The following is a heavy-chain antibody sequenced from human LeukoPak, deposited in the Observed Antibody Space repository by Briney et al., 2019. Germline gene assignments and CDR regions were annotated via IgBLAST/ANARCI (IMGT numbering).Heavy chain of an antibody. D-gene: IGHD3-22*01. CDR3: ARAMITMIVVVITTSHVPDAFDI. CDR2: ISGSGGST. J-gene: IGHJ3*02. Sequence: PGGSLRLSCAASGFTFSSYAMSWVRQAPGKGLEWVSAISGSGGSTYYADSVKGRFTISRDNSKNTLYLQMNSLRAEDTAVYYCARAMITMIVVVITTSHVPDAFDIWGQGTMVTVSS. V-gene: IGHV3-23*01. CDR1: GFTFSSYA.